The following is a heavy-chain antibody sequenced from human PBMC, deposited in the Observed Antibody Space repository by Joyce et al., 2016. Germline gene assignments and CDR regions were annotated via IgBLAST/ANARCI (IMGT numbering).Heavy chain of an antibody. CDR2: MNPGDSDT. D-gene: IGHD4-11*01. J-gene: IGHJ6*02. Sequence: EVQLVQSGPEMKKPGESLTISCKGFEYTFSRYWIAWVRQIPGKGLEWMGIMNPGDSDTRYSPSFQGQVTFSADKSINTAYLQWRSLRASDTAIYYGARDIDYRSGMDVWGQGTPVSVSS. V-gene: IGHV5-51*01. CDR1: EYTFSRYW. CDR3: ARDIDYRSGMDV.